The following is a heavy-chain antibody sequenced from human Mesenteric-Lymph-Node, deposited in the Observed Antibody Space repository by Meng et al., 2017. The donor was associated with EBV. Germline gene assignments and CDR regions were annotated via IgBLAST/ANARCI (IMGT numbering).Heavy chain of an antibody. CDR3: ARGGATY. D-gene: IGHD5-12*01. CDR2: ISSSSSGI. V-gene: IGHV3-21*01. CDR1: GFDFSSSS. Sequence: ELGGSGGGRVQPVGSLRLSCAASGFDFSSSSMMWVRQAPGKGLEWVSSISSSSSGIYYADSVRGRFTISRDNADNSLYLQMTSLKAEDTAVYYCARGGATYWGQGTLVTVAS. J-gene: IGHJ1*01.